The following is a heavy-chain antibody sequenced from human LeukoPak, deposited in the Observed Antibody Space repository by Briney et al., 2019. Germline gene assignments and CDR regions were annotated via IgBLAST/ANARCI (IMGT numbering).Heavy chain of an antibody. CDR1: GFTFIDAW. CDR2: IKSKADGGTT. V-gene: IGHV3-15*01. Sequence: GGSLRLSCAASGFTFIDAWMNWVRQAPWRGLEWVGRIKSKADGGTTDYAAPVRGRFTISRDDSKNTLFLQMNSLKTEDTAVYYCTTAVTTVTYGGSWGQGTLVTVSS. J-gene: IGHJ5*02. D-gene: IGHD4-17*01. CDR3: TTAVTTVTYGGS.